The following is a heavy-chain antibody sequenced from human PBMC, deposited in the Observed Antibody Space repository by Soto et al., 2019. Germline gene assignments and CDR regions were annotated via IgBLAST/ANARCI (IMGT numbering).Heavy chain of an antibody. CDR2: MNPNTGDT. CDR3: ARGDGSIVDY. Sequence: QVQLVQSGAEVKKPGASVKVSCKASGYTFISYDINWVRQATGQGLEWMGWMNPNTGDTGYAQKFQGRATMTRNTSINTANLELSSLRSDETAVYFSARGDGSIVDYWGQGTRVTVSS. D-gene: IGHD5-12*01. V-gene: IGHV1-8*01. CDR1: GYTFISYD. J-gene: IGHJ4*02.